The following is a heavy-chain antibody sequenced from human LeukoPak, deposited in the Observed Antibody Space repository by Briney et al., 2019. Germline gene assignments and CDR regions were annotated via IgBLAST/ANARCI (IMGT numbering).Heavy chain of an antibody. V-gene: IGHV4-39*01. CDR2: SYYSGST. J-gene: IGHJ4*02. Sequence: SETLSLTCTVSGDSISSTSYYWGWIRQPPGKGLEWIGSSYYSGSTYYNPSLKSRVTISLDTSKNQPSLKLTSVTAADTVVYCCARGRRDGYNVEYFDKWGQGTLVTVSS. D-gene: IGHD5-24*01. CDR3: ARGRRDGYNVEYFDK. CDR1: GDSISSTSYY.